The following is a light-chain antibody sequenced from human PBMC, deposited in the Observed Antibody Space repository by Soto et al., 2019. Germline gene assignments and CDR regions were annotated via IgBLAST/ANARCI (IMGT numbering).Light chain of an antibody. CDR2: LEGSGSY. J-gene: IGLJ3*02. Sequence: QSVLTQSSSASASLGSSVKLTCTLSSGHSSYIIAWHQQQPGKAPRYLMKLEGSGSYNKGSGVPDRFSGSSSGADRYLTISSLQVEDEADYYCETWDSNTHTVFGGGTQLTVL. V-gene: IGLV4-60*02. CDR3: ETWDSNTHTV. CDR1: SGHSSYI.